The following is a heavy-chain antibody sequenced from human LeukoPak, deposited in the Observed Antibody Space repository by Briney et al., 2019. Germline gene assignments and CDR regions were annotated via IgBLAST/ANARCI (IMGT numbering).Heavy chain of an antibody. V-gene: IGHV3-23*01. J-gene: IGHJ4*02. CDR2: ISGSGGST. CDR1: GFTFSSYA. Sequence: GGSLRLSCAASGFTFSSYAMSWVRQAPGKGLEWVSAISGSGGSTYYADSVKGRLTISRDNSKNTLYLQMNSLRAEDTAVYYCAKYWDYGGKRYYFDYWGQGTLVTVSS. CDR3: AKYWDYGGKRYYFDY. D-gene: IGHD4-23*01.